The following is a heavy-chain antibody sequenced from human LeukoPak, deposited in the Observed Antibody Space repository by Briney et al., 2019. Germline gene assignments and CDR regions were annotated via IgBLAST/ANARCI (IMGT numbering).Heavy chain of an antibody. CDR2: ISSSASTI. D-gene: IGHD3-22*01. CDR3: ARGSTYYDSSGQVPFDY. V-gene: IGHV3-11*04. J-gene: IGHJ4*02. CDR1: GFTFTDYY. Sequence: GGSLRLSCAASGFTFTDYYMSWIRQAPGKGLEWLSCISSSASTIYYADSVKGRFTISRDNAKNSLYLQMNSLRAEDTAVYYCARGSTYYDSSGQVPFDYWGQGTLVTVSS.